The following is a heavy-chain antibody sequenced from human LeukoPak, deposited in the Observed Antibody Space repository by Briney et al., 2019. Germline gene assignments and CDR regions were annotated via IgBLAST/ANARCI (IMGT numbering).Heavy chain of an antibody. J-gene: IGHJ4*02. CDR1: GFTFSSYA. V-gene: IGHV3-30-3*01. CDR3: AREHAREHGDFDY. D-gene: IGHD1-26*01. CDR2: ISYDGSNK. Sequence: GGSLRLSCAASGFTFSSYAMHWVRQAPGKGLEWVAVISYDGSNKYYADSVKGRFTISRDNSKNTLYLQMNSLRAEDTAVYYCAREHAREHGDFDYWGQGTLVTVSS.